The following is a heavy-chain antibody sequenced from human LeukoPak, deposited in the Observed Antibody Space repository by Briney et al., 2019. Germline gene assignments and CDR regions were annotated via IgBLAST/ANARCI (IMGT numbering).Heavy chain of an antibody. J-gene: IGHJ4*02. CDR1: GFTFSSYW. CDR2: IKQDGSEK. Sequence: GGSLRLSCAASGFTFSSYWMSWVRQAPGKGLEWVANIKQDGSEKYYVDSVRGRFTISRDNAKNSLYLQMNSLRAEDMAVYYCARGAWQWLVTGAYYFDYWGQGTLVTVSS. V-gene: IGHV3-7*01. D-gene: IGHD6-19*01. CDR3: ARGAWQWLVTGAYYFDY.